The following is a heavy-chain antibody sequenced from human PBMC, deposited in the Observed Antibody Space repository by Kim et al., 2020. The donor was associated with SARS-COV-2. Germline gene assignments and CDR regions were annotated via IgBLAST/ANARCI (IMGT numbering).Heavy chain of an antibody. Sequence: SETLSLTCTVSGGSISSGGYYWSWIRQHPGKGLEWIGYIYYSGSTYNNPSLKSRVTISVDTSKNQFSLKLSSVTAADTAVYYCARASALTIFGVVGEIDYWGQGTLVTVSS. V-gene: IGHV4-31*03. CDR3: ARASALTIFGVVGEIDY. CDR2: IYYSGST. D-gene: IGHD3-3*01. CDR1: GGSISSGGYY. J-gene: IGHJ4*02.